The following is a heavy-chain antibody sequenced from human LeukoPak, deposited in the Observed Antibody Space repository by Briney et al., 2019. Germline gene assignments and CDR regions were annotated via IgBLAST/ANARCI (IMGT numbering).Heavy chain of an antibody. CDR1: GFTFSSYS. Sequence: GGSLRLSCAASGFTFSSYSMNWVRQAPGKGLEWVSSISSSSSYIYYADSVKGRFTISRDNAKNSLYLQMNSLTDEDTGVYYCARGGGSGRYGLPFDSWGQGTLVTVSS. V-gene: IGHV3-21*01. CDR3: ARGGGSGRYGLPFDS. CDR2: ISSSSSYI. J-gene: IGHJ4*02. D-gene: IGHD6-25*01.